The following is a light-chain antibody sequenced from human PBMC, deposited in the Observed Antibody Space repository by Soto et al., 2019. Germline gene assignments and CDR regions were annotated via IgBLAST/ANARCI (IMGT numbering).Light chain of an antibody. CDR2: GAS. Sequence: EIVLTQSPGTLSLSPGERATLSCRAIQSVRSSYLAWYQQNPGQAPRLLMYGASSRATGIPDRFSGSGSGTDFTLTISRLEPEDFAVYYCQQFGTSPLWTFGQGTKVDIK. CDR3: QQFGTSPLWT. V-gene: IGKV3-20*01. J-gene: IGKJ1*01. CDR1: QSVRSSY.